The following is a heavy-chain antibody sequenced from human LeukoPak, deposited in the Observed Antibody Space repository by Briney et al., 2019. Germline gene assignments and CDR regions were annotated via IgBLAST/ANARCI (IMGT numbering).Heavy chain of an antibody. CDR3: AKLAYDSSGYYYVDY. CDR2: TRYDGSNK. V-gene: IGHV3-30*02. D-gene: IGHD3-22*01. CDR1: GFTFSSYG. Sequence: GGSLRLSCAASGFTFSSYGMHWVRQAPGKGLEWVAFTRYDGSNKYYADSVKGRFTISRDNSKNTLYLQMNTLRAEDTAVYYCAKLAYDSSGYYYVDYWGQGTLVTVSS. J-gene: IGHJ4*02.